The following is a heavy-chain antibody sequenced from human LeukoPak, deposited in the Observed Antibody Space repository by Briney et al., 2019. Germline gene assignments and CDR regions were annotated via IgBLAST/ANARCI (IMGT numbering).Heavy chain of an antibody. CDR2: IYSGGST. V-gene: IGHV3-53*01. CDR3: ARDRARGKYYFDY. Sequence: PGGSLRLSCAASGFTVSSNCMSWVRQAPGKGLEWVSVIYSGGSTYYADSVKGRFTISRDNSKNTLYLQMNSLRAEDTAVYYCARDRARGKYYFDYWGQGTLVTVSS. CDR1: GFTVSSNC. J-gene: IGHJ4*02.